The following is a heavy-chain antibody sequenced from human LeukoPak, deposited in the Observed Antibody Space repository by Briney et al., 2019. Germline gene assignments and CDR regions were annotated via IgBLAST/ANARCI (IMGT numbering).Heavy chain of an antibody. V-gene: IGHV4-59*08. D-gene: IGHD6-13*01. Sequence: SETLSLTCTVSGGSISSYYWSWIRQPPGKGLEWIGYIYYSGSTNYNPSLKSRVTISVDTSKNQFSLKLSSVTAADTAVYYCARQAGYSSSQTDYWGQGTLVTVSS. CDR1: GGSISSYY. J-gene: IGHJ4*02. CDR2: IYYSGST. CDR3: ARQAGYSSSQTDY.